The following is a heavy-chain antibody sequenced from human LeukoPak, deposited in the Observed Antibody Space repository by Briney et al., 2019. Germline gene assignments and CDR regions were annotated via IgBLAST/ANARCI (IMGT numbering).Heavy chain of an antibody. V-gene: IGHV3-33*01. Sequence: PGRSLRLSCAASGFTFSSHGMHWVRQAPGKGLEWVAVIWYDGSNKYYADSVKGRFTISRDNSKNTLYLQMNSLRAEDTAVYYCARGPSPPLDYYGMDVWGQGTTVTVSS. CDR2: IWYDGSNK. CDR1: GFTFSSHG. CDR3: ARGPSPPLDYYGMDV. J-gene: IGHJ6*02.